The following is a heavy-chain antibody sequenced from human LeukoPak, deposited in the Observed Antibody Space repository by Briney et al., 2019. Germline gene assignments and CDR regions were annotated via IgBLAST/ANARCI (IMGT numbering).Heavy chain of an antibody. J-gene: IGHJ2*01. V-gene: IGHV3-7*05. Sequence: PGGSLRLSCAASGFSFSSSWMTWVRQAPGKGLEWVATIKQDGSEKFYVNSVKGRFTISRDNSKNTVFLQMNSLRVEDTAVYYCAKGGAGTGRYFDVCGRGTLVTVSS. CDR3: AKGGAGTGRYFDV. D-gene: IGHD6-13*01. CDR1: GFSFSSSW. CDR2: IKQDGSEK.